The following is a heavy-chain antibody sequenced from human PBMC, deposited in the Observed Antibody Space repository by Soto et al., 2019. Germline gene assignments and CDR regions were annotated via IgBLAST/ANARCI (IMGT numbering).Heavy chain of an antibody. CDR1: GXTLSSSG. Sequence: GSRKVSCAASGXTLSSSGMHWVRQAPGKGLVWVSRINSDGSSTSYADSVKCRFAISRENAKNTLYLQMNSLISEYTAVYYCARIDSSGYYYVGAFDIWGQGTMVTVSS. CDR3: ARIDSSGYYYVGAFDI. CDR2: INSDGSST. D-gene: IGHD3-22*01. J-gene: IGHJ3*02. V-gene: IGHV3-74*01.